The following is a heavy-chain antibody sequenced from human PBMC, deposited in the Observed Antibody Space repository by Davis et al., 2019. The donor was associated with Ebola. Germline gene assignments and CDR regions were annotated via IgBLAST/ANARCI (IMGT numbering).Heavy chain of an antibody. J-gene: IGHJ6*02. Sequence: SETLSLTCTVSGGSISSSSYYWGWIRQPPGKGLEWIGSIYYSGSTYHNPSLKSRVTISVDTSKNQFSLKLSSVTAADTAVYYCARHAGSIYGMDVWGQGTTVTVSS. CDR1: GGSISSSSYY. D-gene: IGHD3-10*01. V-gene: IGHV4-39*01. CDR3: ARHAGSIYGMDV. CDR2: IYYSGST.